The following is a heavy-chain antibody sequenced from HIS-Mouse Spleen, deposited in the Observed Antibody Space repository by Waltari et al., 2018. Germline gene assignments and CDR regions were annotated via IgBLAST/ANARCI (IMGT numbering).Heavy chain of an antibody. CDR3: ARGRDDILTGYYRGDAFDI. Sequence: QVQLQQWGAGLLKPSETLSLTCAVYGGSFSGYYWRWIRQPPGTGLEWIGEINHSGSTNYNPSLKSRVTISVDTSKNQFSLKLSSVTAADTAVYYCARGRDDILTGYYRGDAFDIWGQGTMVTVSS. J-gene: IGHJ3*02. CDR2: INHSGST. D-gene: IGHD3-9*01. CDR1: GGSFSGYY. V-gene: IGHV4-34*01.